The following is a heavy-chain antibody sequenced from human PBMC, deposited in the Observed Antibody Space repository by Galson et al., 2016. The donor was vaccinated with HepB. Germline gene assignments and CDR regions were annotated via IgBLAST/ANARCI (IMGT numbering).Heavy chain of an antibody. J-gene: IGHJ4*02. D-gene: IGHD3-3*01. CDR3: AKDWAWAIFGFWYFDS. CDR2: ISWNSGSI. CDR1: GFTLDHYA. Sequence: SLRLSCAASGFTLDHYAMHWVRQAPGKGLEWVSGISWNSGSIGYADSVKGRFTISRDNAKNSLKLQMNSLRAGDTDLYYCAKDWAWAIFGFWYFDSWGQGTLVTVSS. V-gene: IGHV3-9*01.